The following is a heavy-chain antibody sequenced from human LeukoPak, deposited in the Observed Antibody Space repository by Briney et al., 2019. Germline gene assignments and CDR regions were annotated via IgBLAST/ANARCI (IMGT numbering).Heavy chain of an antibody. V-gene: IGHV3-20*04. CDR3: ARDQRLVQAYYFDY. Sequence: GGSLRLSCAASGFTFSSYSMNWVRQAPGKGLEWVSCINWNGGSTGYADSVKGRFTISRDNAKNSLYLQMNSLRAEDTALYYCARDQRLVQAYYFDYWGQGTLVTVSS. J-gene: IGHJ4*02. CDR2: INWNGGST. CDR1: GFTFSSYS. D-gene: IGHD6-19*01.